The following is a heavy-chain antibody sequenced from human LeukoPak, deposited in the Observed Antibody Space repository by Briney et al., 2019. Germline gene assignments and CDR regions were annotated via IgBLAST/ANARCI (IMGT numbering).Heavy chain of an antibody. V-gene: IGHV3-7*01. CDR3: ARSPRYCSGGSCYFCDY. D-gene: IGHD2-15*01. Sequence: PGGSLRLSCAASGFTFSSYWMSWVRQAPGKGLEWVANIKKDGSEKNYVDSVKGRFTISRDNAKNSLYLQMNSLRAEDTAVYYCARSPRYCSGGSCYFCDYWGQGTLVTVSS. J-gene: IGHJ4*02. CDR1: GFTFSSYW. CDR2: IKKDGSEK.